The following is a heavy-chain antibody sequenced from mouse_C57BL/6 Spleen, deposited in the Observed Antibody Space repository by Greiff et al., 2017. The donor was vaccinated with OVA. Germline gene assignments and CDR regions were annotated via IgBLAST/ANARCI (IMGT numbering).Heavy chain of an antibody. Sequence: VQLQQSGAELVKPGASVKISCKASGYAFSSYWMNWVKQRPGKGLEWIGQIYPGDGDTNYNGKFKGKATLTADKSSSTAYMQLSSLTSEDSAVYFCAREGIYYDYDAYFDYWGQGTTLTVSS. CDR1: GYAFSSYW. J-gene: IGHJ2*01. V-gene: IGHV1-80*01. CDR2: IYPGDGDT. CDR3: AREGIYYDYDAYFDY. D-gene: IGHD2-4*01.